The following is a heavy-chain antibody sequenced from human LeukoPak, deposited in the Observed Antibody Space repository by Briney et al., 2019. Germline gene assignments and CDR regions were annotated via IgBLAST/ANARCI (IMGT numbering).Heavy chain of an antibody. CDR1: GFTFSSYS. D-gene: IGHD4-11*01. Sequence: GGSLRLSCAASGFTFSSYSMNWVRQAPGKGLEWVSYISSSSSTIYYADSVKGRFTISRDNAKHSLYLQMNSLRAEDTAVYYCARATTVTAGYYYYMDVWGKGTTVTVSS. V-gene: IGHV3-48*01. CDR3: ARATTVTAGYYYYMDV. J-gene: IGHJ6*03. CDR2: ISSSSSTI.